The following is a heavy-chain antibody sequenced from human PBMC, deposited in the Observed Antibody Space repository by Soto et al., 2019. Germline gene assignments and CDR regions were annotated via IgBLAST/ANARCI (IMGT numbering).Heavy chain of an antibody. J-gene: IGHJ4*02. V-gene: IGHV4-59*04. D-gene: IGHD6-13*01. CDR1: GGSMISYY. Sequence: PSETLSLTCTVSGGSMISYYWGWIRQPPGKGLEWIGYFISGGISYYNPSLKSRLTMSVDTPKNKFSLILTSVTAFDTAVYYCARKPRLAAAEFDYWGQGVLVTVSS. CDR2: FISGGIS. CDR3: ARKPRLAAAEFDY.